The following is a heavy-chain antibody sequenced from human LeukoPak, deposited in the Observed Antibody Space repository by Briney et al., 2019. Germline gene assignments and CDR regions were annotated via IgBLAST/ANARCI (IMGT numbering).Heavy chain of an antibody. CDR3: ARGPDYDFWSGYLLGY. CDR1: GYSFTRYA. D-gene: IGHD3-3*01. CDR2: INTNTGNP. Sequence: ASVKVSCKASGYSFTRYAMNWVRQAPGQGLEWMGWINTNTGNPTYAQGLTGRFVFSLDTSVSTAYLQISSLKAEDTAVYYCARGPDYDFWSGYLLGYRGQGTLLTVSS. V-gene: IGHV7-4-1*02. J-gene: IGHJ4*02.